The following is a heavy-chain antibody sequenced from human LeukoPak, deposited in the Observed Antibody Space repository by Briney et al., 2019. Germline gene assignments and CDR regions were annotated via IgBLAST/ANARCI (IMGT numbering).Heavy chain of an antibody. D-gene: IGHD4-17*01. J-gene: IGHJ6*02. CDR2: ISGDGSST. CDR1: GFTFSSYW. CDR3: ARVRYDYYGMDF. V-gene: IGHV3-74*01. Sequence: GGSLRLSCAASGFTFSSYWMHWVRQAPGKGLVWVSRISGDGSSTSYADSVKGRFTISRDNAKNTLYLQMNSLRAEDTAIYYCARVRYDYYGMDFWGQGTTVTVSS.